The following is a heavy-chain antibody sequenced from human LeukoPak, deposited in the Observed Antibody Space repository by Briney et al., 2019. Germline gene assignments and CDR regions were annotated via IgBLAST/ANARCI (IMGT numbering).Heavy chain of an antibody. V-gene: IGHV3-20*04. Sequence: PGGSLRLSXAASGFTFNDYGMSWVRQSPGKGLEWVSGINWNGGSTGYADSVKGRFTISRDNAKNSLYLQMNSLRAEDTALYYCARTPILYSYGYNYFDYWGQGTLVTVSS. D-gene: IGHD5-18*01. CDR3: ARTPILYSYGYNYFDY. CDR1: GFTFNDYG. CDR2: INWNGGST. J-gene: IGHJ4*02.